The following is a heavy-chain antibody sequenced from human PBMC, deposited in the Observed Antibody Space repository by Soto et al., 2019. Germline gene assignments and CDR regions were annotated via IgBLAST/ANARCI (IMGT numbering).Heavy chain of an antibody. D-gene: IGHD6-19*01. Sequence: GGSLRLSCTASGFTFSSYDMHWVRQAPGKGLEWVALISYDGSNKYNADSVKGRFTISRDNSKNTLYVQMNSLRAEDAAVYYCARSVTDTLYYFDYWGQGALVTVSS. CDR1: GFTFSSYD. CDR3: ARSVTDTLYYFDY. V-gene: IGHV3-30-3*01. CDR2: ISYDGSNK. J-gene: IGHJ4*02.